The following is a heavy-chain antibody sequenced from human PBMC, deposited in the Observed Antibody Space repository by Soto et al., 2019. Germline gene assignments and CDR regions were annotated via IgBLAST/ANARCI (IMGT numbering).Heavy chain of an antibody. CDR2: ISSNSAYI. J-gene: IGHJ4*02. Sequence: GGSLRLSCAASGFTFRSFTMNWVRQAPGKGLEWVSTISSNSAYIYYTDALRGRFTISRDNAKNSLHLQMNSLRAEDTAVYYCARESEDLTSNFDYWGQGTLVTVSS. V-gene: IGHV3-21*01. CDR3: ARESEDLTSNFDY. CDR1: GFTFRSFT.